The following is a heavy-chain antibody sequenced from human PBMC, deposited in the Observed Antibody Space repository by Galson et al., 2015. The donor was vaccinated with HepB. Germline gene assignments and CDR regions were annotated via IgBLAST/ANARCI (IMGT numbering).Heavy chain of an antibody. Sequence: SVKVSCKASGYTFTGYYMHWVRQAPGQGLEWMGWINPNSGGTNYAQKFQGRVTMTRDTSISTAYMELSRLRSDDTAVYYCARDGDGGMNWYFDLWGRGTLVTVSS. CDR2: INPNSGGT. V-gene: IGHV1-2*02. D-gene: IGHD3-10*01. J-gene: IGHJ2*01. CDR3: ARDGDGGMNWYFDL. CDR1: GYTFTGYY.